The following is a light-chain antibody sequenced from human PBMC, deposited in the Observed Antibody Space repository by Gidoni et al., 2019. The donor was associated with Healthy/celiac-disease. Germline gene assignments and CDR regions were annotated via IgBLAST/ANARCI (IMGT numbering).Light chain of an antibody. Sequence: ERALTQAPATLSLSPGERATLACRARQSVSSDLAWYPQKPGQAPRLLIYDASNRAPGIPARFSGSGSGTDFTLTISSLEPEDFAVYYCQQRSNWPLTFGGGTKVEIK. CDR3: QQRSNWPLT. CDR2: DAS. J-gene: IGKJ4*01. CDR1: QSVSSD. V-gene: IGKV3-11*01.